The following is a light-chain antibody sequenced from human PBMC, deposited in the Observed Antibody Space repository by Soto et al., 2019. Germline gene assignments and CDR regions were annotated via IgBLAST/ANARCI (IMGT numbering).Light chain of an antibody. J-gene: IGKJ5*01. CDR3: QHYVTSSIT. Sequence: EIVMTQSPATLSVSPGERTTLSCRASQSVSSNLGWYQQKPGQTPRLLIYGASSRATGTPDRISGGGSGTHFTLTISRLEPEDFAVYYCQHYVTSSITFGQGTRLEIK. V-gene: IGKV3D-15*01. CDR1: QSVSSN. CDR2: GAS.